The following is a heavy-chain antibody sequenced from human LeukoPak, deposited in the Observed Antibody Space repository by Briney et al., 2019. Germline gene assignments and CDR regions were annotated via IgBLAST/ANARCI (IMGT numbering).Heavy chain of an antibody. V-gene: IGHV3-48*04. Sequence: GGSLRLSCAASGFTFSSYSMNWVRQAPGKGLEWVSYISSSSSTIYYADSVKGRFTISRDNAKNSLYLQMNSLRAEDTAVYYCAGRIAAAGTFLWGQGTLVTVSS. D-gene: IGHD6-13*01. CDR3: AGRIAAAGTFL. CDR1: GFTFSSYS. CDR2: ISSSSSTI. J-gene: IGHJ4*02.